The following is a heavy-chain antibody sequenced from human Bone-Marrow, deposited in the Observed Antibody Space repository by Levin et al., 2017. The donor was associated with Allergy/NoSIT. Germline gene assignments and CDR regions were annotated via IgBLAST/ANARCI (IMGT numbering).Heavy chain of an antibody. CDR1: GGSFSGYY. J-gene: IGHJ6*02. D-gene: IGHD2-15*01. Sequence: SETLSLTCAVYGGSFSGYYWSWIRQPPGKGLEWIGEINHSGSTNYNPSLKSRVTISVDTSKNQFSLKLSSVTAADTAVYYCARVKLPPYYYYGMDVWGQGTTVTVSS. V-gene: IGHV4-34*01. CDR3: ARVKLPPYYYYGMDV. CDR2: INHSGST.